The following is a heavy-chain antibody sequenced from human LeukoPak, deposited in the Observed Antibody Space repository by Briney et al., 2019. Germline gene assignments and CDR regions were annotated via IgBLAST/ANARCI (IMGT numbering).Heavy chain of an antibody. Sequence: ASVKVSCKSSVYTFTNFYIHWVRQAPGQGLEWMGWMNPNSGDTSYAREFQDRVTMTRDTSLSTAYMELSRLRSDDTAVYFCARRPINCIITNCYVDYWGQGTLVTVSS. CDR3: ARRPINCIITNCYVDY. D-gene: IGHD2-2*01. J-gene: IGHJ4*02. CDR2: MNPNSGDT. V-gene: IGHV1-2*02. CDR1: VYTFTNFY.